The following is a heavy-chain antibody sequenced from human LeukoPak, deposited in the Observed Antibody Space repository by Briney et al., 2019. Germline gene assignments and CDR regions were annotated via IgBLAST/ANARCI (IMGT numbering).Heavy chain of an antibody. CDR1: GGSISSYY. J-gene: IGHJ6*03. CDR2: IYYSGST. D-gene: IGHD2-21*01. CDR3: ARGFANYYYYYMDV. V-gene: IGHV4-59*01. Sequence: PSETLSLTCTGSGGSISSYYWSWIRQPPGKGLEWIGYIYYSGSTNYNPSLKSRVTISVDTSKNQFSLKLSSVTAADTAVYYCARGFANYYYYYMDVWGKGTTVTISS.